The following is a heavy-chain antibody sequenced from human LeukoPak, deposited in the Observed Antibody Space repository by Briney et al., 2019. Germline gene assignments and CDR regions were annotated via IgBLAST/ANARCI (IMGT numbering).Heavy chain of an antibody. D-gene: IGHD3-22*01. J-gene: IGHJ3*01. CDR1: GFTFSSSG. Sequence: GGSLRLSCVASGFTFSSSGMHWVRQAPGKGLEWVAVIWSDGSTTYYGDSVKGRLTISRDSSKSTLYLQMNSLRAEDTAVYYCAREHHDSSTGAFDVWGQGTMVTVSS. CDR3: AREHHDSSTGAFDV. V-gene: IGHV3-33*01. CDR2: IWSDGSTT.